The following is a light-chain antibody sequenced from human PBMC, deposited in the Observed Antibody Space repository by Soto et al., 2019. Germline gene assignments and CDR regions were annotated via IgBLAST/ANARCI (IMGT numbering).Light chain of an antibody. CDR3: CSYAGSSAFGV. V-gene: IGLV2-23*02. CDR2: EDS. J-gene: IGLJ3*02. CDR1: SSDVGSYNL. Sequence: QSALTQAASVSGSPGQSITISCTGTSSDVGSYNLVSWYQQHPGKAPKLMIYEDSKRPSGVSNRFSGSKSGNTASLTISGLQAEDEADYYCCSYAGSSAFGVFGGGTKLTVL.